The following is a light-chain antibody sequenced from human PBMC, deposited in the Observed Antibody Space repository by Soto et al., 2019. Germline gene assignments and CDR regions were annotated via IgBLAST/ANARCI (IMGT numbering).Light chain of an antibody. CDR2: EVN. V-gene: IGLV2-14*01. CDR1: SSDVGGYNY. CDR3: SSYTSSSTLI. J-gene: IGLJ2*01. Sequence: QSALTQPASVSRSPGQSITISCTGTSSDVGGYNYVSWYQHHPDKAPKLIIHEVNNRPSGVSNRFSGSKSGNTASLTISGLQAEDEADYYCSSYTSSSTLIFGGGTKLTVL.